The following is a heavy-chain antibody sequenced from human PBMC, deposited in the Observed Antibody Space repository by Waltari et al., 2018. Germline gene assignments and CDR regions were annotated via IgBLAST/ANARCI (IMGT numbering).Heavy chain of an antibody. V-gene: IGHV4-39*01. CDR1: GGSISTSSYY. CDR3: ARHVGEATTFDY. CDR2: IHYSGST. D-gene: IGHD1-26*01. J-gene: IGHJ4*02. Sequence: QLQLQESGPGLVKPSETLSLTCSVSGGSISTSSYYWGWIRQPPGKGLEWIGSIHYSGSTSDNPSLKSRVTISVDTSKNQFSLRLTSVTAADTAVYYCARHVGEATTFDYWGQGTLVTVSS.